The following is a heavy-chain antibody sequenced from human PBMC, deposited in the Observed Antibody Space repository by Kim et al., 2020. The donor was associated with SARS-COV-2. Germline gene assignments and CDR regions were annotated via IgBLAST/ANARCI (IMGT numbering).Heavy chain of an antibody. CDR2: IYSGTSGT. J-gene: IGHJ4*02. V-gene: IGHV3-23*03. CDR3: ANGYFDY. CDR1: GFTLSSFA. Sequence: GGSLRLSCAVSGFTLSSFAMNWVRQAPGKGLEWVSVIYSGTSGTNYADSVRGRFTISRDNSKNTLYLQMNSLRAEDTAVYYCANGYFDYWGQGTRVTVSS.